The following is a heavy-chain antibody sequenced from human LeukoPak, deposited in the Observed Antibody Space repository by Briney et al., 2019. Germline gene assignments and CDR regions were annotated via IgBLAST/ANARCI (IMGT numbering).Heavy chain of an antibody. CDR1: GASISSRY. CDR2: IYTSGST. D-gene: IGHD3-22*01. CDR3: ARGRYDGSGYFFFDF. V-gene: IGHV4-4*07. Sequence: PSETLSLTCSVSGASISSRYWSWIRQPAGEGLEWVGRIYTSGSTNYNPSLESRVTISLDTSKNQFSLNLGSVTAADTAVYYCARGRYDGSGYFFFDFWGQGTLVTVSS. J-gene: IGHJ4*02.